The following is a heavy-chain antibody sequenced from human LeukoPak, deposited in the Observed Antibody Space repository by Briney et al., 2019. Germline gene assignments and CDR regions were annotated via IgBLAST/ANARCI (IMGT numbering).Heavy chain of an antibody. Sequence: ASVKVSCKASGGTFSSYAISWVRQAPGQGLEWMGRIIPILGIANYAQKFQGRVTITADKSTSTAYMELSSLRSEDTAVYYCARLGTSGSYYPYYFDYWGQGTLVTVSS. CDR1: GGTFSSYA. J-gene: IGHJ4*02. V-gene: IGHV1-69*04. CDR3: ARLGTSGSYYPYYFDY. D-gene: IGHD3-10*01. CDR2: IIPILGIA.